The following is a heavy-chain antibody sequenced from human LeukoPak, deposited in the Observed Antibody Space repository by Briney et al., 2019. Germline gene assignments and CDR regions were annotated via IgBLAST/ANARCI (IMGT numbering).Heavy chain of an antibody. D-gene: IGHD3-22*01. J-gene: IGHJ3*02. CDR1: GGSISSYY. Sequence: PSETLSLTCTVSGGSISSYYWSWIRQPPGKGLEWIGYIYYSGSTNYNPSLKSRVTISVATSKNQFSLKLSFVTAADTAVYYCARRRLDYYASSGPDAFDIWGQGTMVTVSS. CDR2: IYYSGST. V-gene: IGHV4-59*08. CDR3: ARRRLDYYASSGPDAFDI.